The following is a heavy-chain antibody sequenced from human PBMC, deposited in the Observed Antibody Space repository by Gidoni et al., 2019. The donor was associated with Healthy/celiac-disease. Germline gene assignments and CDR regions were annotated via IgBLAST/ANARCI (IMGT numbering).Heavy chain of an antibody. J-gene: IGHJ4*02. Sequence: EVQLVASGGGLVQPGRSLRLSCASSGFTFAVYAMHWVRQAPGKGLEWVSGISWNSGSIGYADSVKCRFTISRDNAKNSLYLQMNSLRAEDTALYYCAKDSGRYCSSTSCYPFDYWGQGTLVTVSS. CDR1: GFTFAVYA. D-gene: IGHD2-2*01. CDR2: ISWNSGSI. V-gene: IGHV3-9*01. CDR3: AKDSGRYCSSTSCYPFDY.